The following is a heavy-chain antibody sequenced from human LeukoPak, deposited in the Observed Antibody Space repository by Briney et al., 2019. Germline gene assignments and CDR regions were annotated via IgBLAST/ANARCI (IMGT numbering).Heavy chain of an antibody. CDR2: INHSGST. Sequence: PPETLSLTCAVYGGSFSGYYWSWIRQPPGKGLEWIGEINHSGSTNYNPSLKSRVTISVDTSKNQFSLKLSSVTAADTAVYYCASVRRGIGYCSSTSCYKGPFDYWGQGTLVTVSS. V-gene: IGHV4-34*01. CDR1: GGSFSGYY. D-gene: IGHD2-2*02. J-gene: IGHJ4*02. CDR3: ASVRRGIGYCSSTSCYKGPFDY.